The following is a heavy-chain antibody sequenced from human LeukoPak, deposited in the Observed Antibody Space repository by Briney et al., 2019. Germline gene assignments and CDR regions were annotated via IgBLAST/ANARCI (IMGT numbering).Heavy chain of an antibody. J-gene: IGHJ4*02. CDR1: GFTFSSYW. CDR2: IKQDGSEK. Sequence: GGSLRLSRAASGFTFSSYWMTWVRQAPGKGLEWVANIKQDGSEKYYVDSVKGRFTISRDYAKDSLYLQMDSLRAEDTAVYYCARVGGSGWFDYWGQGTLVTVSS. V-gene: IGHV3-7*01. CDR3: ARVGGSGWFDY. D-gene: IGHD6-19*01.